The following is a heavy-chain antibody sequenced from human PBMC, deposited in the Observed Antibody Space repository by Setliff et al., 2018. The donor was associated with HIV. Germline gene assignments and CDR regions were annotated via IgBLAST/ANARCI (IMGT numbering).Heavy chain of an antibody. Sequence: ASVKVSCKASGYTFSTYYIHWMRQAPGQGLEWLAVINPGRGNTNYAKSFQGRVTVTRDTSTDTVYMELNSLRPEDTADYYCARGLRGVIKGRYYYMDVWGKGTTVTVSS. D-gene: IGHD3-10*01. CDR1: GYTFSTYY. CDR2: INPGRGNT. J-gene: IGHJ6*03. V-gene: IGHV1-46*01. CDR3: ARGLRGVIKGRYYYMDV.